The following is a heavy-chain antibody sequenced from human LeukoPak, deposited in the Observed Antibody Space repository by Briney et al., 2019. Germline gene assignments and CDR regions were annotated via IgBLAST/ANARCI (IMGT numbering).Heavy chain of an antibody. J-gene: IGHJ5*02. V-gene: IGHV4-34*01. Sequence: SETLSLTCAVYGGSFSGYYWSWIRQPPGKGLEWIGEINHSGSTNYNPSLKSRVTISVDTSKNQFSLKLSSVAAADTAVYYCARVHIAVAENWFDPWGQGTLVTVSS. CDR1: GGSFSGYY. CDR3: ARVHIAVAENWFDP. D-gene: IGHD6-19*01. CDR2: INHSGST.